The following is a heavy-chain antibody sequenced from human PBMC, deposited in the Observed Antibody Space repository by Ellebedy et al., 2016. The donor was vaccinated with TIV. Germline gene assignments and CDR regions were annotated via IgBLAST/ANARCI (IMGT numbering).Heavy chain of an antibody. Sequence: PGGSLRLSCAASGFTFSDYYMSWIRQAPGKGLEWVSYISNSGSTIYYTDSVKGRFTISRDNAKNSLYLQMNSLRADDTAVYYCARRDKGGATMKAFDYWGQGTLVTVSS. CDR1: GFTFSDYY. D-gene: IGHD1-26*01. CDR2: ISNSGSTI. CDR3: ARRDKGGATMKAFDY. V-gene: IGHV3-11*01. J-gene: IGHJ4*02.